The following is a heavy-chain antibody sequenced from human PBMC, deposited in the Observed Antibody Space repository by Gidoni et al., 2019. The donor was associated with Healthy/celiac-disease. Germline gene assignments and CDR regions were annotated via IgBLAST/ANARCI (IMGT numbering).Heavy chain of an antibody. D-gene: IGHD3-22*01. V-gene: IGHV3-33*01. Sequence: QVQLVESGGGVAQPGRSLRLPCAASGLTSSSYGMPWVRQAPGKGLEWVAVIWYDGSNKYYADSVKGRFTISRDNSKNTLYLQMNSLRAEDTAVYYCARDSSGYYYFPGAFDIWGQGTMVTVSS. J-gene: IGHJ3*02. CDR1: GLTSSSYG. CDR2: IWYDGSNK. CDR3: ARDSSGYYYFPGAFDI.